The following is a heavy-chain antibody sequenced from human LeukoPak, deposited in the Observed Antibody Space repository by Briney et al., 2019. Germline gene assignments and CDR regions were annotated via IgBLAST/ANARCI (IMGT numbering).Heavy chain of an antibody. V-gene: IGHV3-23*01. CDR1: GFTFSSYS. CDR2: ISGSGGST. Sequence: GGSLRLSCAASGFTFSSYSMNWVRQAPGKGLEWVSAISGSGGSTYYADSVKGRFTISRDNSKNTLYLQMNSLRAEDTAVYYCAKGFLYYYDSSGYTDYWGQGTLVTVSS. D-gene: IGHD3-22*01. J-gene: IGHJ4*02. CDR3: AKGFLYYYDSSGYTDY.